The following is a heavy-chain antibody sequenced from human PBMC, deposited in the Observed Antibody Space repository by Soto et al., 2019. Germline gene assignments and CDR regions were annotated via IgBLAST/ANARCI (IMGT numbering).Heavy chain of an antibody. D-gene: IGHD6-13*01. CDR3: ATTPFNMASAGSYYFDS. CDR2: IIPLFGTL. J-gene: IGHJ4*02. CDR1: GGTFSNYG. Sequence: QVKLVQSGTEVKRPGSSVKVSCKASGGTFSNYGLSWVRQAPGHGPQWMGGIIPLFGTLHNAREFQDRVTITADQSTGTASMDLRSLTYDDTAVYFCATTPFNMASAGSYYFDSWGQGILVTVSS. V-gene: IGHV1-69*01.